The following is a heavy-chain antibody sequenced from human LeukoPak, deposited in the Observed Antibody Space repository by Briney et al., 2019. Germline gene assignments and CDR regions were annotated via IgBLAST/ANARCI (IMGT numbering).Heavy chain of an antibody. CDR3: ARDVHMVRGVYYFDY. CDR1: GGTFSSYA. CDR2: IIPIFGTA. Sequence: ASVKVSCKASGGTFSSYAISWVRQAPGQGLEWMGGIIPIFGTANYAQKFQGRVTITADESTSTAYMELSSLRSEDTAVYYCARDVHMVRGVYYFDYWGQGTLVTVSS. V-gene: IGHV1-69*13. J-gene: IGHJ4*02. D-gene: IGHD3-10*01.